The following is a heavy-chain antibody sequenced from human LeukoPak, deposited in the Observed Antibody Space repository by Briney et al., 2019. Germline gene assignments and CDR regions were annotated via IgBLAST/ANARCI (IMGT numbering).Heavy chain of an antibody. CDR1: GYTFTTYY. Sequence: ASVKVSCKASGYTFTTYYMHWVRQAPGQGLEWMGIINPSGDSTSYAQKFQGRVTMTRDTSTSTVYMELSSLRSEDTAVYYCARDLHSRKVVVAAWDYWGQGTLVTVSS. D-gene: IGHD2-15*01. J-gene: IGHJ4*02. V-gene: IGHV1-46*01. CDR3: ARDLHSRKVVVAAWDY. CDR2: INPSGDST.